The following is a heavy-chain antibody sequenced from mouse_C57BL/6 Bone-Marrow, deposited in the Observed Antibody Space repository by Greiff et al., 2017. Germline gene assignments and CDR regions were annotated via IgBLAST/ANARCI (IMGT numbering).Heavy chain of an antibody. CDR3: ASWELRWFAY. D-gene: IGHD4-1*01. CDR2: INPRSGYT. V-gene: IGHV1-7*01. J-gene: IGHJ3*01. CDR1: GYTFTSYW. Sequence: VQGVESGAELAKPGASVKLSCKASGYTFTSYWMNWVKQRPGQGLEWIGYINPRSGYTKYNQKFKDKATLTANNSSSTAYRQLRSLTYEDSAVYYCASWELRWFAYWGQGTLVTVSA.